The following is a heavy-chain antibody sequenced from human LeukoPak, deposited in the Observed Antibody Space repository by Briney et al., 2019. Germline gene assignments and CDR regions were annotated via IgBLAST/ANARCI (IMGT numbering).Heavy chain of an antibody. V-gene: IGHV1-2*02. Sequence: ASVKVSCKASGYTFTDYYLHWVRQAPGQGLEWMGRFNPNSGGTDYAQMFQGRVTMTRDTSINTAYMELSGLRSDDTAVYYCARDASTTRVISASDNWGQGTLVTVSS. D-gene: IGHD2/OR15-2a*01. CDR1: GYTFTDYY. J-gene: IGHJ4*02. CDR3: ARDASTTRVISASDN. CDR2: FNPNSGGT.